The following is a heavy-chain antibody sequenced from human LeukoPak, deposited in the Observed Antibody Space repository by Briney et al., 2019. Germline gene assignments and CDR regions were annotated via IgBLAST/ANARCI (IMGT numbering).Heavy chain of an antibody. V-gene: IGHV3-53*01. CDR1: RFTVSSNY. J-gene: IGHJ4*02. D-gene: IGHD2-2*01. Sequence: SGGSLRLSCAASRFTVSSNYMSWVRQAPGKGLEWVSFIYSSGSTYYADSVKGRFSISRDNSKNTLYLQMNSLRAEDTAVYYCAKLGTSDDYWGQGTLVTVSS. CDR3: AKLGTSDDY. CDR2: IYSSGST.